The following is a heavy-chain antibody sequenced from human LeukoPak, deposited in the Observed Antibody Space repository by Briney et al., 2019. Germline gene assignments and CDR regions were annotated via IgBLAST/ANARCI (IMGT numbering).Heavy chain of an antibody. Sequence: GGSLRLSCAASGFAFDDYAMHWVRQAPGKGLEWVSGINWNSGSIDYAGSVKGRFTISRDNAMNPLYLQMNTLRPEDTALYYCAKGTQRGNSGWGYFFDQWGQGTLVTVSS. J-gene: IGHJ4*02. V-gene: IGHV3-9*01. CDR3: AKGTQRGNSGWGYFFDQ. CDR1: GFAFDDYA. D-gene: IGHD6-19*01. CDR2: INWNSGSI.